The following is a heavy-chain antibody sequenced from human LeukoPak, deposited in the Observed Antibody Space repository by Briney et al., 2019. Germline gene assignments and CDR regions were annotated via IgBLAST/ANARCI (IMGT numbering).Heavy chain of an antibody. Sequence: ASVKVSCKASGYTLTELSMHWVRQAPGKGLEWMGGFDPEDGETIYAQKFQGRVTMTEDTSTDTAYMELSSLRSEDTAVYYCATPLGIRDWLLFDYWGQGTLVTVSS. D-gene: IGHD3-9*01. J-gene: IGHJ4*02. V-gene: IGHV1-24*01. CDR2: FDPEDGET. CDR1: GYTLTELS. CDR3: ATPLGIRDWLLFDY.